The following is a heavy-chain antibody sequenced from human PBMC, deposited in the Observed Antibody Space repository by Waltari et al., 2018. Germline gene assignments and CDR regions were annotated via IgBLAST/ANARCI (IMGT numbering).Heavy chain of an antibody. Sequence: QVQLVESGGGVVQPGRSLRLSCAASGFTFSSYGMHWVRQAPGKGLEWVAVIWYDGSNKYYADAVKGRFTSARDNSKNTLYLQMNSLRAEDTAVYYCARDREGVMVRGVIMAFDYWGQGTLVTVSS. V-gene: IGHV3-33*01. CDR3: ARDREGVMVRGVIMAFDY. CDR2: IWYDGSNK. D-gene: IGHD3-10*01. CDR1: GFTFSSYG. J-gene: IGHJ4*02.